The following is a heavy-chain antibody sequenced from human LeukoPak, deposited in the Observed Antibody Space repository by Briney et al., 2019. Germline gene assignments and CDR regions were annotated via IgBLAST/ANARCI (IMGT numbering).Heavy chain of an antibody. CDR2: IYTSGST. CDR3: ARDYADRYWYFDL. CDR1: GGSISSGSYY. Sequence: PSQTLSLTCTVSGGSISSGSYYWSWIRQPAGKELEWIGRIYTSGSTNYNPSLKSRVTISVDTSKNQFSLKLSSVTAADTAVYYCARDYADRYWYFDLWGRGTLVTVSS. D-gene: IGHD3-16*01. V-gene: IGHV4-61*02. J-gene: IGHJ2*01.